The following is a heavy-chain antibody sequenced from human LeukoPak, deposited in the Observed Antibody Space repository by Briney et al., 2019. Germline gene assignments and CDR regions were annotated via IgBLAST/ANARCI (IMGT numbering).Heavy chain of an antibody. J-gene: IGHJ6*02. CDR3: AKGMVRGVRYYYYGMDV. V-gene: IGHV3-7*01. CDR2: IKQDGSEK. CDR1: GFAFSSYC. Sequence: GGSLRLSCAASGFAFSSYCMSWVRQAPGKGLEWVANIKQDGSEKNYVDSVKGRFTFSRDNAKNLLYLQMDSLRAEDTAVYYCAKGMVRGVRYYYYGMDVWGQGTTVTVSS. D-gene: IGHD3-10*01.